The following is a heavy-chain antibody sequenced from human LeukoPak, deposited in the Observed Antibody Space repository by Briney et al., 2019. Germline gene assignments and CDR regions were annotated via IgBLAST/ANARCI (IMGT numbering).Heavy chain of an antibody. D-gene: IGHD2-2*02. V-gene: IGHV1-69*04. Sequence: GASVKVSCKASGGTFSSYAIRWLRQAPGQGLAWMGRIIPILCIANYAQKFQGRVTITANKSTSTAYMELSSLRSEDTAVYYCASSKPAAISLYYYYYYMDVWGKGTTVTVSS. CDR2: IIPILCIA. CDR3: ASSKPAAISLYYYYYYMDV. CDR1: GGTFSSYA. J-gene: IGHJ6*03.